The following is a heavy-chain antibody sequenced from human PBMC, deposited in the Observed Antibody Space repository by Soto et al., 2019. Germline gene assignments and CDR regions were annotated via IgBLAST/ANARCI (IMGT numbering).Heavy chain of an antibody. CDR2: ISGNGDST. J-gene: IGHJ4*02. CDR3: ARRGYGLSVAY. CDR1: GFTVSSYA. V-gene: IGHV3-64*01. Sequence: EVQLVESGGGLVQPGGSLRLSCAASGFTVSSYAMHWVRQAPGKGLEYVSVISGNGDSTYYANSVKGRFTISSDNSTNTLYVQMVSLRAEDMAVYYCARRGYGLSVAYGGQGTLFNVAS. D-gene: IGHD3-10*01.